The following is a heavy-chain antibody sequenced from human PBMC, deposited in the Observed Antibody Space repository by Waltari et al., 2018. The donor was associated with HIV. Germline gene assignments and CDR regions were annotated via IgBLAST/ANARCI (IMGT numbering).Heavy chain of an antibody. J-gene: IGHJ6*02. CDR1: GGSITNHF. CDR2: IYYSGST. V-gene: IGHV4-59*11. CDR3: ARDLGVLGSYPYHYKGMDV. D-gene: IGHD3-10*01. Sequence: QLQLQESGPGLVKPSETLSLTCTVSGGSITNHFWTWIRQPPGKGLEWLGQIYYSGSTNSNPSLKSRVNISIDTSKSQFSLTLRSVTVADTAVYYCARDLGVLGSYPYHYKGMDVWGQGTTVTVSS.